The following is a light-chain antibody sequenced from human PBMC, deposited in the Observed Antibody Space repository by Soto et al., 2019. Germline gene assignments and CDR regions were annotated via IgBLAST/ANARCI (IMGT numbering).Light chain of an antibody. V-gene: IGKV3-20*01. J-gene: IGKJ4*01. CDR3: QQYGSSPLT. CDR2: GAS. Sequence: EIVLTQSPGTLSLSPGERATLSCRASETITTNYLAWYQQKPGQAPRLLISGASRRAAGIPDKVSGSGSGTDFTLTISRLEPEDYAIYYCQQYGSSPLTFXGGTKVDIK. CDR1: ETITTNY.